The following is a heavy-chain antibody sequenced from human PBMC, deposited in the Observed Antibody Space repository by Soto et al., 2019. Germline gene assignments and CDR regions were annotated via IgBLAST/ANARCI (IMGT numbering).Heavy chain of an antibody. J-gene: IGHJ4*02. CDR2: ISTYSTNT. CDR1: GEFFITYG. CDR3: ARWAGRVRDYGGPFDY. D-gene: IGHD4-17*01. Sequence: QVELVQSGAEVKNPGASVTVSCKASGEFFITYGISWVRQAPGQGLEWMGWISTYSTNTNYAPKFQGRLLLTADTSTTTAHMELRSLRPDDTAVYYCARWAGRVRDYGGPFDYWGQGSLVTVSP. V-gene: IGHV1-18*04.